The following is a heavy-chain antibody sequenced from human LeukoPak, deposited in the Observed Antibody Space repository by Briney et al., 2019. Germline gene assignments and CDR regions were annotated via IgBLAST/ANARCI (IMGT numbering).Heavy chain of an antibody. Sequence: GGSLRLSCAASGFSFSNYAMSWVRQAPGKGLEWVSSISGSGGSTHYADSVKGRFSISRDNSKNTLYLQMDSLRGEDTAVYYCAKDFRIGYSAHFDYWGQGALVTVSS. CDR2: ISGSGGST. D-gene: IGHD2-21*01. CDR1: GFSFSNYA. J-gene: IGHJ4*02. V-gene: IGHV3-23*01. CDR3: AKDFRIGYSAHFDY.